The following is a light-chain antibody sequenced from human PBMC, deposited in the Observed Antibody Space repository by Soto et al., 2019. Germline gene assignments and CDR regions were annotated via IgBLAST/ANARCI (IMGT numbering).Light chain of an antibody. J-gene: IGKJ1*01. CDR1: QSISSW. CDR2: DAS. CDR3: QQYNSFWT. Sequence: DIQMTQSPSTLSASVGDRVTITCRASQSISSWLAWYQQKPGKAPKVLIYDASTLESGVPSRFSVSGSGTEFTLPISSLQPDDFATYYCQQYNSFWTFGQGTKVEIK. V-gene: IGKV1-5*01.